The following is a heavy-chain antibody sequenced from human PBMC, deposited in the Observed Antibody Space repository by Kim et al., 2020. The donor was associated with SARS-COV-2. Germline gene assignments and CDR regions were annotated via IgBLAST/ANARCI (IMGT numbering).Heavy chain of an antibody. CDR1: GGSISSGGYY. D-gene: IGHD3-22*01. V-gene: IGHV4-31*03. J-gene: IGHJ3*02. CDR3: ARLRITMIVVVDAFDI. Sequence: SETLSLTCTVSGGSISSGGYYWSWIRQHPGKGLEWIGYIYYSGSTYYNPSLKSRVTISVDTSKNQFSLKLSSVTAADTAVYYCARLRITMIVVVDAFDICGQGTMVTVSS. CDR2: IYYSGST.